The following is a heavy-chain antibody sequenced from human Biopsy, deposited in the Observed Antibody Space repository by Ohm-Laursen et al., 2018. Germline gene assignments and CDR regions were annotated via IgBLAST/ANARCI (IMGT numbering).Heavy chain of an antibody. Sequence: SETLSLTCTVSGGSISSDYWSWIRQTPGKGLEWIGYISNRGSTNYNPSLRGRVTISVDTSKKQFSLKLTSVTAADTAVYYCARVVGAATGFDQWGQGIPVTVSS. V-gene: IGHV4-59*01. J-gene: IGHJ4*02. CDR1: GGSISSDY. CDR3: ARVVGAATGFDQ. D-gene: IGHD1-26*01. CDR2: ISNRGST.